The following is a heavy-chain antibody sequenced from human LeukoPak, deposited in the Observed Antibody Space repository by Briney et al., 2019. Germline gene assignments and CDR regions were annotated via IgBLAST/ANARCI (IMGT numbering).Heavy chain of an antibody. V-gene: IGHV3-23*01. J-gene: IGHJ4*02. CDR1: GFTFSSYA. Sequence: SGGSLRLSCAASGFTFSSYAMSWVRQAPGKGLELVSAISGSGGSTYYADSVKGRFTIARDNSKNTLYLQMNSLRAEDTAVYYCAKDIVPSWYSGSHSFDYWGQGTLVTVSS. CDR2: ISGSGGST. CDR3: AKDIVPSWYSGSHSFDY. D-gene: IGHD1-26*01.